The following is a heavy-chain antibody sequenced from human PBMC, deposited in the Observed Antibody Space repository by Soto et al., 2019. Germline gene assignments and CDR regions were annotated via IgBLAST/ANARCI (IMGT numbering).Heavy chain of an antibody. J-gene: IGHJ5*01. CDR3: AKDPKPPGTTWRDS. D-gene: IGHD1-1*01. CDR2: SGVIGGST. CDR1: GFKFSSYA. Sequence: PGGSLRLSCAASGFKFSSYAISWVRQSPGKGLEWVSSSGVIGGSTHYADSVKGRFTMSRDNSKRTLYLQMNSLRVEDTAVYYCAKDPKPPGTTWRDSWGELNVVTGS. V-gene: IGHV3-23*01.